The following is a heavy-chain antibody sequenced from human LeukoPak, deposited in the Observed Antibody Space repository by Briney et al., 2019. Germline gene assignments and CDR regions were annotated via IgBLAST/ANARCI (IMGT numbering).Heavy chain of an antibody. J-gene: IGHJ4*02. CDR1: GGTFSSYA. Sequence: SVKVSCKASGGTFSSYAISWVRQAPGQGLEWMGRIIPILGIANYAQKFQGRVTITADKSTSTAYMELSSLRSEDTAVYYCATGGGIAVPFDYWGQGTLVTVSS. CDR2: IIPILGIA. V-gene: IGHV1-69*04. CDR3: ATGGGIAVPFDY. D-gene: IGHD6-19*01.